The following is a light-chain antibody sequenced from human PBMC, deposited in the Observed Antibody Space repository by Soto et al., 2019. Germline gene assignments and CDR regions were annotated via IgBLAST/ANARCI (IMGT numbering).Light chain of an antibody. CDR3: QQYNNWPL. V-gene: IGKV1D-8*03. CDR1: QGISSH. J-gene: IGKJ1*01. CDR2: DAS. Sequence: IWRTHSPALLSASTVDRVTITFRISQGISSHLAWYHQRPGKAPDLLIYDASTLQSGVPSRFSGSGSGTEFTLTISSLQSEDFAVYYCQQYNNWPLFGQGTKVDIK.